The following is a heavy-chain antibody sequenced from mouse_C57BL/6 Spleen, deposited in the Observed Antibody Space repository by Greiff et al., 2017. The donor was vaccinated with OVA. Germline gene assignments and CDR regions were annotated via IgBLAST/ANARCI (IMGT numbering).Heavy chain of an antibody. J-gene: IGHJ2*01. Sequence: VQLQQSGPELVKPGASVKMSCKASGYTFTDYNMHWVKQSHGKSLEWIGYINPNNGGTSYNQKFKGKATLTVNKSASTAYMELRSLTSEDSAVYYCAREEGLVAYFDYWGQGTTLTVSS. V-gene: IGHV1-22*01. CDR3: AREEGLVAYFDY. D-gene: IGHD2-2*01. CDR1: GYTFTDYN. CDR2: INPNNGGT.